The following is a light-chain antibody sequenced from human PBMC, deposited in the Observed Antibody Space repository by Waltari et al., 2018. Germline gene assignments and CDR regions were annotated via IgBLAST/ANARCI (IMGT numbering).Light chain of an antibody. Sequence: QSALTQPASVSGSPGQSITISCTGTSNDVGGYNYVSWYQQHPGKGPKLMIFDVNERPSGVSNRFSGSKSGNTASLTISGLQAEDEADYYCNSFTSSSTWVFGGGTKLTVL. CDR1: SNDVGGYNY. CDR2: DVN. CDR3: NSFTSSSTWV. V-gene: IGLV2-14*01. J-gene: IGLJ3*02.